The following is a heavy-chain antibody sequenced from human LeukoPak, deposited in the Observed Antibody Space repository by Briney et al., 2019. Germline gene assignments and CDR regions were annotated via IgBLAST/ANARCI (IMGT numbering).Heavy chain of an antibody. J-gene: IGHJ4*02. V-gene: IGHV4-38-2*02. CDR1: GYSISSGYY. Sequence: SETLSLTCTVSGYSISSGYYWGWIRQPPGKGLEWIGSIYHSGSTYYNPSLKSRVTISVDTSKNQFSLKLSSVTAADTAVYYCVRDVGYGVESYYYYFDYWGQGTLVTVSS. CDR2: IYHSGST. CDR3: VRDVGYGVESYYYYFDY. D-gene: IGHD3-10*01.